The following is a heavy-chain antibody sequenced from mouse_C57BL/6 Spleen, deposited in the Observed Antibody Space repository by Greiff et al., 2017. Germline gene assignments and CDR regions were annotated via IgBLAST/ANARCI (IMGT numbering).Heavy chain of an antibody. D-gene: IGHD2-3*01. Sequence: EVKLMESGGGLVKPGGSLKLSCAASGFTFSSYAMSWVRQTPEKRLEWVATISDGGSYTYYPDNVKGRFTISRDNAKNNLYLQMSHLKSEDTAMYYCARDDGYYDYWGQGTTRTVSS. J-gene: IGHJ2*01. V-gene: IGHV5-4*01. CDR2: ISDGGSYT. CDR1: GFTFSSYA. CDR3: ARDDGYYDY.